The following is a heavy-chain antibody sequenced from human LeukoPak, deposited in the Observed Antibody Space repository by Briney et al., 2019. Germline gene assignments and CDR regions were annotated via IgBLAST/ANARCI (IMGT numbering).Heavy chain of an antibody. CDR2: VDPEDGET. V-gene: IGHV1-69-2*01. CDR1: GYTFTDYY. Sequence: GASVKVSCKASGYTFTDYYMHWVQQAPGKGREWMGRVDPEDGETIYAEKFQGRVTITADTSTDTAYMELSSLRSEDTAVYYCATDVPGGAIVVVPAANHWGQGTLVTVSS. D-gene: IGHD2-2*01. CDR3: ATDVPGGAIVVVPAANH. J-gene: IGHJ1*01.